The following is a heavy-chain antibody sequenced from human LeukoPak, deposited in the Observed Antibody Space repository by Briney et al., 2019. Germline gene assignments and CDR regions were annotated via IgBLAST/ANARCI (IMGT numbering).Heavy chain of an antibody. D-gene: IGHD6-25*01. Sequence: PGGSLRLSCAASGFRFSTYAMSWVRQAPGKGLEWISGISGSTGSTYYADSVKGRFTISRDNSKNTLYLQMNTLRAEDTAVYYCAKSDPLMTAAGIFDHWGQGTLVTVSS. V-gene: IGHV3-23*01. CDR2: ISGSTGST. CDR3: AKSDPLMTAAGIFDH. CDR1: GFRFSTYA. J-gene: IGHJ4*02.